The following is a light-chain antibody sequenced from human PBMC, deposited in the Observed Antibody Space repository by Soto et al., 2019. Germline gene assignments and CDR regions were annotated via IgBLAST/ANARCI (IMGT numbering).Light chain of an antibody. Sequence: DIQMTQSPSTLSASVRDRFTITFLASQTVSTWLAWYQQKPGTAPKVMIYDASRLENGVPPRFSGSGSGTEFTLTISSLQPDDFATYYCQQYSTSSRTFGPGTKL. CDR3: QQYSTSSRT. V-gene: IGKV1-5*01. J-gene: IGKJ1*01. CDR2: DAS. CDR1: QTVSTW.